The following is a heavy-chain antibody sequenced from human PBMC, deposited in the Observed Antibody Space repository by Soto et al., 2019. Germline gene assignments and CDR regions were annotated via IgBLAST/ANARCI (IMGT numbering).Heavy chain of an antibody. CDR3: VRDQDVHTPMVHGNY. Sequence: EVQLVESGGGLVQPGASLRLSCTASGITFSSYSMNWVRQAPGKGLEWLSYISSSKTTYADSVKGRFTISRDNAKNSVYLQMNSLRDEDTAVYYCVRDQDVHTPMVHGNYWGRGTRVTVSS. CDR1: GITFSSYS. V-gene: IGHV3-48*02. J-gene: IGHJ4*02. CDR2: ISSSKTT. D-gene: IGHD5-18*01.